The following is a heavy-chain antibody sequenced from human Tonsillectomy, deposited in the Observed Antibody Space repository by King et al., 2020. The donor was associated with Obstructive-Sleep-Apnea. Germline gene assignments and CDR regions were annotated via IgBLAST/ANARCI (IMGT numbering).Heavy chain of an antibody. D-gene: IGHD1-26*01. Sequence: DVQLVESGGGLVQPGGSLRLSCAASGFTVSSNFMTWVRQAPGKGLEWVSLLYVGGSPFYADSVKGRFTISRDNSKNTLFLQMNSLRAEDTAVYYCARVKAHSYRFFDSWGQGALVTVSS. CDR1: GFTVSSNF. CDR2: LYVGGSP. CDR3: ARVKAHSYRFFDS. J-gene: IGHJ4*02. V-gene: IGHV3-66*01.